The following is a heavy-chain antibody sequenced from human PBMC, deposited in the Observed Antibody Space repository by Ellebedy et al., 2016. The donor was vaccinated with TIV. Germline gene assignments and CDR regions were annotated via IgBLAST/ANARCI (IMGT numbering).Heavy chain of an antibody. J-gene: IGHJ4*02. D-gene: IGHD3-10*01. Sequence: ASVKVSCKVSGYTLTELSMHWVRQAPGKGLEWMRGFDPEDGETIYAQKFQGRVTMTEDTSTDTAYMELSSLRSEDTAVYYCATYYYGSGAEVALDYWGQGTLVTVSS. V-gene: IGHV1-24*01. CDR1: GYTLTELS. CDR3: ATYYYGSGAEVALDY. CDR2: FDPEDGET.